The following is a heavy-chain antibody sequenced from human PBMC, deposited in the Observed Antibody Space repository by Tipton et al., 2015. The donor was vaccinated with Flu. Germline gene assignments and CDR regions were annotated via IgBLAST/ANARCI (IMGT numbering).Heavy chain of an antibody. CDR2: MYRDGTT. CDR3: ARDPDAYYYDSEDYSLAD. Sequence: QLVQSGGGLVKPGGSLRLSCAPSGFTVSSSYMNWVRQAPGKGLEWVSLMYRDGTTFYADSVKGRFTVSRDDSQNTLYLQMNSLRADDTAVYYCARDPDAYYYDSEDYSLADWGQGTLVTVAS. J-gene: IGHJ4*02. V-gene: IGHV3-66*02. CDR1: GFTVSSSY. D-gene: IGHD3-22*01.